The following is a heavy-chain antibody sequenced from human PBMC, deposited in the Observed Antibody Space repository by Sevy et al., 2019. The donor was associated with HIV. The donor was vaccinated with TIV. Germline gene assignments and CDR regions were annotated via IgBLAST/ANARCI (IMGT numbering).Heavy chain of an antibody. CDR2: ITGSGGST. CDR1: RFTFSSYA. CDR3: AKSRLLHYCYYMDV. J-gene: IGHJ6*03. Sequence: GGSLRLSCAASRFTFSSYAMSWVRQAPGKGLEWVSAITGSGGSTYYSDSVKGRFTISRDNSKNTLYLQMNSLRAEDTAVYYCAKSRLLHYCYYMDVWGKGTTVTVSS. V-gene: IGHV3-23*01.